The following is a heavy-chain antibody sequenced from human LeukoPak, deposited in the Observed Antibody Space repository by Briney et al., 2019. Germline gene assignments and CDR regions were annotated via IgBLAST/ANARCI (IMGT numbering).Heavy chain of an antibody. V-gene: IGHV3-74*01. D-gene: IGHD3-10*01. CDR3: ARVSSLWSFDY. CDR2: ISPDGSRT. Sequence: GGSLRLSCAASGFTFSTHWMHWVRQTPGKGLVGVSRISPDGSRTAYADSVKGRFTISRHNAKDTLYLQLNSLGAEDTAVYYCARVSSLWSFDYWGQGTLVTVSS. CDR1: GFTFSTHW. J-gene: IGHJ4*02.